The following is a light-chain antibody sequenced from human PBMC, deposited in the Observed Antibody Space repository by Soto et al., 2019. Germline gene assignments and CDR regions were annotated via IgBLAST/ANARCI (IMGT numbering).Light chain of an antibody. CDR3: QQYGISVT. CDR2: GAS. V-gene: IGKV3-20*01. J-gene: IGKJ1*01. CDR1: QSVSNNY. Sequence: EIVLTQSPGTLSLSPGERATLSCRASQSVSNNYLAWYQQKPGQAPRLLIYGASNSATGIPDRFSGSGSGTDFTLTISRLEPEDFAVYYCQQYGISVTFGQGTKVEI.